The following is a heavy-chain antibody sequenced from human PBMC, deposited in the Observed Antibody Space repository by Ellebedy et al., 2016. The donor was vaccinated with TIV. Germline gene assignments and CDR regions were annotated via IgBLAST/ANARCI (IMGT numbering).Heavy chain of an antibody. CDR3: ARGHPDYGDYVPFDY. Sequence: GESLKISCAASGFTFSIYWMHWVRQAPGKGLVWVSRINGDGSSTNYADSVKGRFTISRDNAKNTLYLQMNSLRAEDTAVYYCARGHPDYGDYVPFDYWGQGTLVTVSS. CDR2: INGDGSST. D-gene: IGHD4-17*01. V-gene: IGHV3-74*01. CDR1: GFTFSIYW. J-gene: IGHJ4*02.